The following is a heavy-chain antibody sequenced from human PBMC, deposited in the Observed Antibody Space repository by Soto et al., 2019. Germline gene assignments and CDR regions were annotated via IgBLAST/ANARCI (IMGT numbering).Heavy chain of an antibody. CDR3: ERQGHRYCSGCRCYADHGALHF. CDR1: GYSFTSYW. Sequence: GESLKISCKGSGYSFTSYWISWVRQMPGKGLEWMGRIDPSDSYTNYSPSFQGHVTISADKSISTAYLQWSSLKASDTAMYYCERQGHRYCSGCRCYADHGALHFCDQGIMVTVSS. V-gene: IGHV5-10-1*01. D-gene: IGHD2-15*01. J-gene: IGHJ3*01. CDR2: IDPSDSYT.